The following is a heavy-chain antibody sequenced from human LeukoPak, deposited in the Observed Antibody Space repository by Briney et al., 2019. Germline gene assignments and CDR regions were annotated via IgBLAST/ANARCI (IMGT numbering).Heavy chain of an antibody. J-gene: IGHJ3*02. CDR2: IYYSGST. Sequence: SETLSLTCTVSGGSISNYYWSWIRQPPGKGLEWIGYIYYSGSTNYNPSLKSRVTISVDTSKNQFSLKLSSVTAADTAVYYCARVGAAAGFDIWGQGTMVTVSS. CDR3: ARVGAAAGFDI. CDR1: GGSISNYY. V-gene: IGHV4-59*01. D-gene: IGHD6-13*01.